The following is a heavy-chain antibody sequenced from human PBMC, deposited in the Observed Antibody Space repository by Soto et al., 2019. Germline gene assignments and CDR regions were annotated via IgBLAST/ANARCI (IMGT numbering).Heavy chain of an antibody. CDR1: GGTFSNYA. CDR3: ARVVILVPTASTHYYYHMDV. D-gene: IGHD2-2*01. J-gene: IGHJ6*02. V-gene: IGHV1-69*01. CDR2: IIPIVGTG. Sequence: QVQLVQSGAEVRKPGSSVTVSCKASGGTFSNYAISWVRQAPGQGLEWMGGIIPIVGTGSNAQKFQGRVTITADEPTTTAYMELSSLRFEDTAVYYCARVVILVPTASTHYYYHMDVCGPGTTVTVSS.